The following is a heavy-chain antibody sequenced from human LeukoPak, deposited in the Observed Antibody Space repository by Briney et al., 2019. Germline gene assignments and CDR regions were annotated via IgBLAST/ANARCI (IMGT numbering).Heavy chain of an antibody. J-gene: IGHJ4*02. D-gene: IGHD6-25*01. CDR2: IYHSGST. Sequence: SETLSLTCAVSGGSISSGNWWSWVRQPPGKGLEWIGEIYHSGSTNYNPSLKSRLTMSVDLSENHVSLKLTSVTAADTAVYYCAREGGFYRPLDYSGQGTLVTVSS. CDR1: GGSISSGNW. V-gene: IGHV4-4*02. CDR3: AREGGFYRPLDY.